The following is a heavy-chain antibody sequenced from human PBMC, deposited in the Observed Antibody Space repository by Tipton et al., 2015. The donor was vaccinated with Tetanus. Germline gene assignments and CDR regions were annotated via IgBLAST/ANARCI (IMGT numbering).Heavy chain of an antibody. J-gene: IGHJ6*02. CDR1: GYTFTNYY. V-gene: IGHV1-2*02. CDR2: IDPNSGGT. CDR3: ARDRGDYIYYGMDV. D-gene: IGHD3-22*01. Sequence: QLVQSGAEMKKPGASVKVSCTASGYTFTNYYIYWVRQAPGQGLEWMGWIDPNSGGTVYAQKFKGRVIMTRDTSISTAYMELRSLRSDDTAVYYCARDRGDYIYYGMDVWGPGTTVTVS.